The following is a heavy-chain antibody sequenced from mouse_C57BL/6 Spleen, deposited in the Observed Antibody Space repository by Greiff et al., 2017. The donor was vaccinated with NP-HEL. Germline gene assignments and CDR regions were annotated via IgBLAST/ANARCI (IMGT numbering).Heavy chain of an antibody. J-gene: IGHJ3*01. D-gene: IGHD1-1*01. Sequence: DVHLVESGGGLVKPGGSLKLSCAASGFTFSDYGMHWVRQAPEKGLEWVAYISSGSSTIYYADTVKGRFTISRDNAKNTLFLQMTSLRSEDTAMYYCARPGYGSSYPFAYWGQGTLVTVSA. CDR3: ARPGYGSSYPFAY. CDR1: GFTFSDYG. V-gene: IGHV5-17*01. CDR2: ISSGSSTI.